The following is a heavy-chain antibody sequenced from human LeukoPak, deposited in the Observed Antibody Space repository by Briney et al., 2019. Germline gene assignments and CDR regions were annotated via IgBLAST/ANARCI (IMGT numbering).Heavy chain of an antibody. Sequence: GGSLRLSCAAAGNYWMHWVRQAPGKGLVWVSHINSDGSWTSYADSVKGRFTISKDNAKNTVYLQMNSLRAGDTAVYYCVSFYETYWGRGTLVTVSS. J-gene: IGHJ4*02. V-gene: IGHV3-74*01. CDR1: GNYW. CDR3: VSFYETY. CDR2: INSDGSWT. D-gene: IGHD2/OR15-2a*01.